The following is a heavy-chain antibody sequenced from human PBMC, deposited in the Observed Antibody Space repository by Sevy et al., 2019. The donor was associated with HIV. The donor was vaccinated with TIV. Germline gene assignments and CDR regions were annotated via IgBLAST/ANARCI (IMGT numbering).Heavy chain of an antibody. CDR2: IKSKTDGGTT. V-gene: IGHV3-15*01. CDR1: GLTFSNAW. Sequence: GGSLRLSCAASGLTFSNAWMGWVRQAPGKGLEWVGRIKSKTDGGTTDYAAPVKGGFTISRDDSKNTLYLQMTSLKTEDTAVYYCTTEGPDIVVVPSAMSPMAPYFDYWGQGTLVTVSS. J-gene: IGHJ4*02. CDR3: TTEGPDIVVVPSAMSPMAPYFDY. D-gene: IGHD2-2*01.